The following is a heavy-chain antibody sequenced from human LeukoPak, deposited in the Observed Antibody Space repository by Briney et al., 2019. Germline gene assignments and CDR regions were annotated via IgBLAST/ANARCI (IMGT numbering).Heavy chain of an antibody. V-gene: IGHV3-74*01. J-gene: IGHJ6*03. CDR1: GFTFSSYW. CDR2: INSDGSST. CDR3: ARDHYHYYYYMDV. Sequence: GGSLRLSCAASGFTFSSYWMHWVRQAPGKGLVWVSRINSDGSSTSYADSVKGRVTISRDNAKNTLYLQMNSLRAEDTGVYYCARDHYHYYYYMDVWGKGTTVTVSS.